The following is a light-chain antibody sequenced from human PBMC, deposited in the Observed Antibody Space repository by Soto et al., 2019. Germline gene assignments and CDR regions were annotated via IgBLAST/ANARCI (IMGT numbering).Light chain of an antibody. CDR1: QSVSSYY. CDR3: QQYGSSPPLS. J-gene: IGKJ4*01. CDR2: GAS. Sequence: EIVLTQSPGTLSLSPGERATLSCRASQSVSSYYFAWYQQKPGQPPRLLIYGASSRATGIPDRFSGSGSGTDFTLTISRLEPEDFAVYYCQQYGSSPPLSFGGGTKVEIK. V-gene: IGKV3-20*01.